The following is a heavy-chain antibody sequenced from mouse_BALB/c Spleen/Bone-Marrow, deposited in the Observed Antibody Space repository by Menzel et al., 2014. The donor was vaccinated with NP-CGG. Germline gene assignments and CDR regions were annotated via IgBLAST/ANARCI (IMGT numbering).Heavy chain of an antibody. CDR3: AKLGRSYYYVDV. CDR2: IWGGGST. Sequence: VMLVESGPGLVAPSQSLSITCTVSGFSLTDYGVSWIRQPPGKGLEWLGVIWGGGSTYYNSALKSRLSISKDDSKSQVFLKMNSLQTVDTAMYYCAKLGRSYYYVDVWGAGTTVTVSS. V-gene: IGHV2-6-5*01. D-gene: IGHD1-1*01. CDR1: GFSLTDYG. J-gene: IGHJ1*01.